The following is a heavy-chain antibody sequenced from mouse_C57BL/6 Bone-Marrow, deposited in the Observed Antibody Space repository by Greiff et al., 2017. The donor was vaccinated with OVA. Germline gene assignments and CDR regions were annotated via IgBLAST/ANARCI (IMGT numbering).Heavy chain of an antibody. J-gene: IGHJ2*01. CDR1: GYTFTSYW. CDR3: ARLHYYYYGSSYDY. D-gene: IGHD1-1*01. Sequence: QVQLQQPGAELVKPGASVKLSCKASGYTFTSYWMHWVKQRPGQGLEWIGMIHPNSGSTNYNEKFKSKATLTVDKSSSTAYMQLSSLTSEDSAVYYCARLHYYYYGSSYDYWGQGTTLTVSS. V-gene: IGHV1-64*01. CDR2: IHPNSGST.